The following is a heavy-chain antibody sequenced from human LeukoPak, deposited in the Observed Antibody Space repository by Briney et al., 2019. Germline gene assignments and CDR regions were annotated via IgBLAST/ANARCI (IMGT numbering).Heavy chain of an antibody. CDR1: GGSISSYY. Sequence: PSETLSLTCTVSGGSISSYYWSWIRQPPGKGLEWIGEINHGGGTKYNPSLKSRATISVDTSKNQFSLKLSSVTAADTAVYYCASWLRSENYWGQGTLVTVSS. J-gene: IGHJ4*02. CDR2: INHGGGT. D-gene: IGHD5-12*01. CDR3: ASWLRSENY. V-gene: IGHV4-34*01.